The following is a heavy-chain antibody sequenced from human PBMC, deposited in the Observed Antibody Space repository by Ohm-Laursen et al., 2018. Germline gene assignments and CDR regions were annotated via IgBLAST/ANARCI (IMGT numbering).Heavy chain of an antibody. CDR1: GFTFDDYA. CDR3: AKDSYSSSWYYFDY. V-gene: IGHV3-9*01. CDR2: ISWNRGSI. D-gene: IGHD6-13*01. J-gene: IGHJ4*02. Sequence: SLRLSCAASGFTFDDYAMHWVRQAPGKGLEWVSGISWNRGSIGYADSVKGRFTISRDNAKNSLYLQMNSLRAEDTALYYCAKDSYSSSWYYFDYWGQGTLVTVSS.